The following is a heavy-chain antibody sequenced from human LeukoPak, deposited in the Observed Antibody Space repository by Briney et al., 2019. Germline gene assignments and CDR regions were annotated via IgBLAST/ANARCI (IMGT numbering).Heavy chain of an antibody. J-gene: IGHJ6*02. CDR3: AKDRSGGGDYYFGMDV. CDR2: LYSGGST. Sequence: GGSLRLSCAASGFTVSSNYMSWVRQAPGKGLEWVSVLYSGGSTYYADSVKGRFTISRDNSQNTLYLQMNSLRAEDTAVYYCAKDRSGGGDYYFGMDVWGPGTTVTVSS. V-gene: IGHV3-53*01. CDR1: GFTVSSNY. D-gene: IGHD6-19*01.